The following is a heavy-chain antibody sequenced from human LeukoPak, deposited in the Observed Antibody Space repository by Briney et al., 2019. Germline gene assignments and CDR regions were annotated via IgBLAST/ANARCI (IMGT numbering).Heavy chain of an antibody. D-gene: IGHD2/OR15-2a*01. V-gene: IGHV3-23*01. CDR3: ARSGLSRFGF. Sequence: PGGSLRLSCAASGFTFSSYWMHWVRQAPGKGLEWASAFSGSGGSTYYANSVKGRFTISRDNSKNTLYLQMNSLRAEDTAVYYCARSGLSRFGFWGQGTLVTVSS. CDR1: GFTFSSYW. J-gene: IGHJ4*02. CDR2: FSGSGGST.